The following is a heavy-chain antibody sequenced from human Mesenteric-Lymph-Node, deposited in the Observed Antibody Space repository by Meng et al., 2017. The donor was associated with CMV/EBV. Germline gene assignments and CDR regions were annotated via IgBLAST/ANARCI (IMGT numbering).Heavy chain of an antibody. J-gene: IGHJ4*02. CDR2: IYWDDDK. D-gene: IGHD6-13*01. CDR3: AHSSGIAAAGSLSFDS. V-gene: IGHV2-5*02. CDR1: GFSLSTSGVR. Sequence: QITLKESGPTLVKPTQTLTLTCTFSGFSLSTSGVRVGWILQPPGKALEWLALIYWDDDKRYSPSLKSRLTITKDTSKNQVVLTMTNMDPVDTATYYCAHSSGIAAAGSLSFDSWGQGTLVTVSS.